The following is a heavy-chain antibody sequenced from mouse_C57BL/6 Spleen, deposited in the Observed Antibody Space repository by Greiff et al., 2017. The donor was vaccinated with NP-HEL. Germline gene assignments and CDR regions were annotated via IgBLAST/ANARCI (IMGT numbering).Heavy chain of an antibody. D-gene: IGHD1-1*01. V-gene: IGHV1-81*01. CDR1: GYTFTSYG. CDR2: IYPRSGNT. Sequence: VQLQQSGAELARPGASVKLSCKASGYTFTSYGISWVKQRTGQGLEWIGEIYPRSGNTYYNEKFKGKATLTADKSSSTAYMELRSLTSEDSAVYFCAYYGSSYEAWFAYWGQGTLVTVSA. CDR3: AYYGSSYEAWFAY. J-gene: IGHJ3*01.